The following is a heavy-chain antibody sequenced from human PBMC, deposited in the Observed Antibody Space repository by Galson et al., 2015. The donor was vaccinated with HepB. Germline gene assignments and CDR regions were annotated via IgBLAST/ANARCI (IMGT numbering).Heavy chain of an antibody. CDR3: GRDDTRQLGLVVY. CDR1: GFTFSSYW. V-gene: IGHV3-7*01. J-gene: IGHJ4*02. D-gene: IGHD6-13*01. Sequence: SLRLSCAVSGFTFSSYWMSWVRQAPGKGLEWVANIKQDGSEKYYVDSVKGRFTISRDNAKNSLYLQMNSLGAEDTAVYYCGRDDTRQLGLVVYWGQGTLVTVSS. CDR2: IKQDGSEK.